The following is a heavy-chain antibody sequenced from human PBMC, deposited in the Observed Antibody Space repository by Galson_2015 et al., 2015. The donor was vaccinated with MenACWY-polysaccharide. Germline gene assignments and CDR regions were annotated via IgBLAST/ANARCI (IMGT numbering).Heavy chain of an antibody. CDR3: ARDPTTYSSGWYAHPAYYYYGMDV. Sequence: SLRLSCAASGFTFSSYAMHWVRQAPGKGLEWVAVISYDGSNKYYADSVKGRFTISRDNSKNTLYLQMNSLRAEDTAVYYCARDPTTYSSGWYAHPAYYYYGMDVRGQGTTVTVSS. V-gene: IGHV3-30-3*01. J-gene: IGHJ6*02. D-gene: IGHD6-19*01. CDR1: GFTFSSYA. CDR2: ISYDGSNK.